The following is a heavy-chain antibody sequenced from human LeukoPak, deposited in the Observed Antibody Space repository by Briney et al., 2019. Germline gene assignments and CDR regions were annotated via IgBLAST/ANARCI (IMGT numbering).Heavy chain of an antibody. J-gene: IGHJ4*02. CDR1: GGSISSYY. D-gene: IGHD6-13*01. V-gene: IGHV4-59*01. Sequence: SETLSLTCTVSGGSISSYYWSWIRQPPGKGLEWIGYIYYSGSTNYNPSLKSRVTMSVDTSKNQFSLKLSSVTAADTAVYYCARVGAAAAVDYWGQGTLVTVSS. CDR3: ARVGAAAAVDY. CDR2: IYYSGST.